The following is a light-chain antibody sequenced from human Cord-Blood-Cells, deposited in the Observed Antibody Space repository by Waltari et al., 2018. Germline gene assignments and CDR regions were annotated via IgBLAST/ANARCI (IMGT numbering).Light chain of an antibody. CDR3: QQRSNWPRS. J-gene: IGKJ2*03. V-gene: IGKV3-11*01. CDR2: DAS. CDR1: QGVSSY. Sequence: EIVLPQSPPPLSLSPGERATLSCRASQGVSSYLAWYQQKPSQAPRLLIYDASNRATGIPARFSGSGSGTDFTLTISSLEPEDFAVYYCQQRSNWPRSFGQGTKLEIK.